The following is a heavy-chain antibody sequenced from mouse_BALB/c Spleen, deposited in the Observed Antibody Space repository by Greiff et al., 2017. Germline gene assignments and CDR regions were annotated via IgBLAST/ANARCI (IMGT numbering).Heavy chain of an antibody. CDR3: ARGKTYYGSPYWYFDV. CDR2: ISYSGST. Sequence: DVQLQESGPGLVKPSQSLSLTCTVTGYSITSDYAWNWIRQFPGNKLEWMGYISYSGSTSYNPSLKSRISITRDTSKNQFFLQLNSVTTEDTATYYCARGKTYYGSPYWYFDVWGAGTTVTVSS. CDR1: GYSITSDYA. V-gene: IGHV3-2*02. J-gene: IGHJ1*01. D-gene: IGHD1-1*01.